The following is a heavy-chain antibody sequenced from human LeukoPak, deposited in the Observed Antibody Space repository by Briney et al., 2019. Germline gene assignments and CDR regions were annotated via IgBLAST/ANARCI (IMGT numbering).Heavy chain of an antibody. Sequence: SETLSLTCTVSGVSISSYFWSWIRQPPGKGLEWIGYIYSSGSTNYNPSLKSRVTISIDTSKKQISLKLSSVTAADTAVYYCASHTDYYYFYMDDWGKGTTVTVSS. CDR3: ASHTDYYYFYMDD. CDR2: IYSSGST. V-gene: IGHV4-4*09. CDR1: GVSISSYF. J-gene: IGHJ6*03.